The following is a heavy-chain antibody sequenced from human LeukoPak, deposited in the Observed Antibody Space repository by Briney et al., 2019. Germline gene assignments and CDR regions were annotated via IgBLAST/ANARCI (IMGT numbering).Heavy chain of an antibody. J-gene: IGHJ6*03. Sequence: PSETLSLTCTVSGGSISSGAYYWTWIRQLPGKALEWIGYINYSVETLYNPSLRSRLSISADTSQNQVSLRLSSVTAADTAVYYCARLTGTYYYYYMDVWGKGTTVTVSS. CDR2: INYSVET. CDR1: GGSISSGAYY. CDR3: ARLTGTYYYYYMDV. D-gene: IGHD1-7*01. V-gene: IGHV4-31*03.